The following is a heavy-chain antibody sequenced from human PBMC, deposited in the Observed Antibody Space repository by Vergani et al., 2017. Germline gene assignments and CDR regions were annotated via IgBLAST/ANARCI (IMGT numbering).Heavy chain of an antibody. Sequence: EVQLVQSGAEVKKPGESLKISCKGSRYSFTSYWIGWVRQMPGKGLEWMGIIYPGDSDTRYSPSFQGQVTISADKSISTAYLQWSSLKASGTAMYYCARLSGYVRAVAASYFDYWGQGTLVTVSS. J-gene: IGHJ4*02. CDR1: RYSFTSYW. D-gene: IGHD6-19*01. CDR2: IYPGDSDT. V-gene: IGHV5-51*01. CDR3: ARLSGYVRAVAASYFDY.